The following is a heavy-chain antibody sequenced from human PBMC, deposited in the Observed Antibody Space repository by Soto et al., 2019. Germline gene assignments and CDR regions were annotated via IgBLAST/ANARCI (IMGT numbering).Heavy chain of an antibody. J-gene: IGHJ6*02. CDR3: ASVPRSGGSSYYGLDV. D-gene: IGHD2-15*01. V-gene: IGHV4-61*01. CDR1: GDSVNSGYYY. CDR2: VSYSGT. Sequence: PSETLSLTCSVSGDSVNSGYYYWNWIRQPPGMRREWIGYVSYSGTNYNPPLRSRLTISSDKSKNQFSLRLSSVTAADTAVYYCASVPRSGGSSYYGLDVWGQGIVVTVYS.